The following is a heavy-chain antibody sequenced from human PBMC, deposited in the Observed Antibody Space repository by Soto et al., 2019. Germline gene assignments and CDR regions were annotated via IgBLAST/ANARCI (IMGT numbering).Heavy chain of an antibody. CDR3: AREDSIIIPAVSDF. D-gene: IGHD2-2*01. CDR2: VSKSDYT. CDR1: GFYFNNYG. Sequence: PGGSLRLSCAVSGFYFNNYGINWVRQPPGKGLEWVSSVSKSDYTYYSDSVTGRFTISRDNAKNSVSLQMNSLRAEDTAVYYCAREDSIIIPAVSDFWGQGTLVTVSS. V-gene: IGHV3-21*01. J-gene: IGHJ4*02.